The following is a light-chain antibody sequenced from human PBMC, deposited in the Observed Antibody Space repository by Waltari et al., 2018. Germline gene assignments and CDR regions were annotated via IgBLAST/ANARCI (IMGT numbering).Light chain of an antibody. V-gene: IGLV2-23*02. CDR3: SSYAGGSWV. CDR2: EVS. Sequence: QSALTQPASVSGSPGQSITLSCPGTSSDVVGFNSVSWYQHHPGKAPKLMIFEVSNRPSGVSNRFSGSKSGNTASLTISGLQAEDEAHYYCSSYAGGSWVFGRGTKVTVL. CDR1: SSDVVGFNS. J-gene: IGLJ3*02.